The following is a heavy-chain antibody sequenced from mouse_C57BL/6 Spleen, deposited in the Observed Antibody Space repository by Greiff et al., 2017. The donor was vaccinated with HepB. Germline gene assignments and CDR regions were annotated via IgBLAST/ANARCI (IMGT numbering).Heavy chain of an antibody. CDR1: GYSITSGYD. V-gene: IGHV3-1*01. CDR3: ARLFDRYYFDY. J-gene: IGHJ2*01. CDR2: ISYSGST. Sequence: DVQLQESGPGMVKPSQSLSLTCTVTGYSITSGYDWHWIRHFPGNKLEWMGYISYSGSTNYNPSLKSRISITHDTSKNHFFLKLNSVTTEDTATYYCARLFDRYYFDYWGQGTTLTVSS. D-gene: IGHD3-2*01.